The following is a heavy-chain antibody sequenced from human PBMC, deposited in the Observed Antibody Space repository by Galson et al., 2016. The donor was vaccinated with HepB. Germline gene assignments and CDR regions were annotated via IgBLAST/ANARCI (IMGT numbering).Heavy chain of an antibody. Sequence: SLRLSCAASGFTFSSYWMRWVRQAPGKGLECVANIKTDGSEKYYVDSVKGRFTISRDNAKNTLYLQMNSLRAEDTAVYYCARAPPLPTTVGGYDSWGQGTVVTVSS. CDR1: GFTFSSYW. V-gene: IGHV3-7*04. CDR3: ARAPPLPTTVGGYDS. CDR2: IKTDGSEK. D-gene: IGHD1-14*01. J-gene: IGHJ4*02.